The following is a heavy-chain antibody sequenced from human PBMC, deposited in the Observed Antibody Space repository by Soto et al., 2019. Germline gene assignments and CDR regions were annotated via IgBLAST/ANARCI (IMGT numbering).Heavy chain of an antibody. D-gene: IGHD6-13*01. J-gene: IGHJ5*02. V-gene: IGHV3-66*01. CDR1: GFTVSTKY. CDR2: IYSGGST. Sequence: PGGSLRLSCAASGFTVSTKYMSWVRQAPGKGLEWVSVIYSGGSTFYADSVRGRFTISRDNSKNTVNLQMNSLRAEDTAVYYCARDLIAAAGGSWFDPWGQGTLVTVSS. CDR3: ARDLIAAAGGSWFDP.